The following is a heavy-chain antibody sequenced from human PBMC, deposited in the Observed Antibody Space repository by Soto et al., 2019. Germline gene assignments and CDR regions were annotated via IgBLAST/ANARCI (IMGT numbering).Heavy chain of an antibody. V-gene: IGHV3-23*01. J-gene: IGHJ6*02. Sequence: GGSLRLSCAASGFTLSSYAMSWVRQAPGKGLEWVSAISGSGGSTYYADSVKGRFTISRDNSKNTLYLQMNSLRAEDTAVYYCAKDGVAGTYYYYGMDVWGQGTTVTVSS. CDR2: ISGSGGST. CDR3: AKDGVAGTYYYYGMDV. CDR1: GFTLSSYA. D-gene: IGHD6-19*01.